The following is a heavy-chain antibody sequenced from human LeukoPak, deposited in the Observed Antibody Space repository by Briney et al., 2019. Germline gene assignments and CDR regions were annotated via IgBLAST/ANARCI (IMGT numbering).Heavy chain of an antibody. V-gene: IGHV4-4*09. Sequence: SETLCLTCTVSGGSISSYDWSWIRQPPGKGLEWIGYIYTSGSTNYNPSLKSRVTISVNTSKNQFSLKLSSVTAADTAVYYCARHGSMVRGGFEPDYWGQGTLVTVSS. CDR2: IYTSGST. J-gene: IGHJ4*02. CDR1: GGSISSYD. CDR3: ARHGSMVRGGFEPDY. D-gene: IGHD3-10*01.